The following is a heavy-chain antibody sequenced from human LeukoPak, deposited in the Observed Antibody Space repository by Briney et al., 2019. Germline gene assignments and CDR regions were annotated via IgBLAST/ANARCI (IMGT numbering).Heavy chain of an antibody. Sequence: GASVKVSCKASGYTFTSYDINWVRQATGQGLEWRGWMNPNSGNTGYAQKFQGRVTMTRNTSISTAYMELSSLRSEDTAVYYCARVMYYYDSSGYYLNDAFDIWGQGTMVTVSS. CDR3: ARVMYYYDSSGYYLNDAFDI. V-gene: IGHV1-8*01. CDR1: GYTFTSYD. J-gene: IGHJ3*02. CDR2: MNPNSGNT. D-gene: IGHD3-22*01.